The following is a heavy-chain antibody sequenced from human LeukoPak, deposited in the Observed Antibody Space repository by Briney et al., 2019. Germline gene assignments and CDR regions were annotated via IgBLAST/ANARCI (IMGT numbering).Heavy chain of an antibody. CDR2: IYTSGST. Sequence: SETLSLACTVSGGSISSYYWSWIRQPTGKGLEWIGRIYTSGSTNYNPSLKSRVTMSVDTSKNQFSLRLSSVNAADTAVYFCAREGTSGGLNWLDPWGQGTLVTVSS. J-gene: IGHJ5*02. CDR1: GGSISSYY. V-gene: IGHV4-4*07. D-gene: IGHD3-10*01. CDR3: AREGTSGGLNWLDP.